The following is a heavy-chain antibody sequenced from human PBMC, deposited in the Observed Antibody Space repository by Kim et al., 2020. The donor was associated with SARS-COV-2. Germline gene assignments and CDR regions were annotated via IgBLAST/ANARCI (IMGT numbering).Heavy chain of an antibody. CDR3: ARSGGGGSWHQFDY. V-gene: IGHV4-59*01. CDR2: IYYSGRT. CDR1: SDSISSYY. Sequence: SETLSLTCTVSSDSISSYYWSWIRQLPGKGLEWIGYIYYSGRTDYNPSLKSRVSISWDTSKGHFLLDVPSVTDADTAVYYCARSGGGGSWHQFDYWGQGMLVTVSS. D-gene: IGHD3-10*01. J-gene: IGHJ4*02.